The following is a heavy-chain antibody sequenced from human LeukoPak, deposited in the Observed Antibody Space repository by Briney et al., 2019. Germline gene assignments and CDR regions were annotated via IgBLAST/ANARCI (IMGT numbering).Heavy chain of an antibody. D-gene: IGHD2-2*01. J-gene: IGHJ4*02. CDR1: GYSFTSYW. CDR2: IYPGDSDT. Sequence: KHGESLKISCKGSGYSFTSYWIGWVRQMPGKGLEWMGIIYPGDSDTRYSPSFQGQVTISADKSISTAYLQWSSLKASDTAMYYCARHPRYCSSTSCPSDYWGQGTLVTVSS. CDR3: ARHPRYCSSTSCPSDY. V-gene: IGHV5-51*01.